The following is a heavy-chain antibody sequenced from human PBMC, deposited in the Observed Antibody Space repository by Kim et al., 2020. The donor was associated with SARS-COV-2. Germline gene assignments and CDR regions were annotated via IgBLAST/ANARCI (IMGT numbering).Heavy chain of an antibody. Sequence: GGSLRLSCAASGFTFSSYGIHWVRQAPGKGLEWVAVISFDGSNKYYADSVKGRFTISRDNSKNMVFLQMNSLRAEDTALYYCAKDCYVSGTYYIHSYYYGMDVWGQGTTVTVSS. D-gene: IGHD3-10*01. V-gene: IGHV3-30*18. J-gene: IGHJ6*02. CDR2: ISFDGSNK. CDR3: AKDCYVSGTYYIHSYYYGMDV. CDR1: GFTFSSYG.